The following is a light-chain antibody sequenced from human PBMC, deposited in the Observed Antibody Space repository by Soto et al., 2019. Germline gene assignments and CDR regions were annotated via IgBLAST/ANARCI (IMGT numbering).Light chain of an antibody. CDR3: QQYNDWPLT. Sequence: EIVMTQSPATLSLSPGERATLSCRASQSVSSNVAWYQQIPGQTPRLLIYGASTRATGIPVRFSGSGSGTEFTLTISSLQSEDFALYYCQQYNDWPLTFGQGTKVDI. V-gene: IGKV3-15*01. J-gene: IGKJ1*01. CDR2: GAS. CDR1: QSVSSN.